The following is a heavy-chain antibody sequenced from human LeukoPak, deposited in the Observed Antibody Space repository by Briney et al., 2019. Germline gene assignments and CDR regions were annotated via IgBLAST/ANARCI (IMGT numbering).Heavy chain of an antibody. CDR3: VRHNTLEYVADY. CDR1: GVSSNSYH. D-gene: IGHD1-1*01. V-gene: IGHV4-59*08. J-gene: IGHJ4*02. CDR2: VSYCGST. Sequence: SETLSLTSSVSGVSSNSYHWIWLRQPPGNELEWIGCVSYCGSTISTPSLKSRVTVSVHTPKNHFSLKLSSVSAAYTAMYYCVRHNTLEYVADYWGERTLVTVSS.